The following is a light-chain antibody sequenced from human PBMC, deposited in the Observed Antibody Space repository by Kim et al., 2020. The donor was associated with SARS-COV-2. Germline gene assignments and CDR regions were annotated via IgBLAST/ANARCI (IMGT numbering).Light chain of an antibody. CDR1: SSNIGAGYD. V-gene: IGLV1-40*01. CDR2: ANN. Sequence: QSVLTQPPSVSGAPGQGVTISCTGSSSNIGAGYDVHWYQQLPGTAPKLLIYANNNRPSGVPDRFSGSKSGTSASLVITGLQAEDEATYYCQSHNNMLAVFGRGTQLTVL. CDR3: QSHNNMLAV. J-gene: IGLJ2*01.